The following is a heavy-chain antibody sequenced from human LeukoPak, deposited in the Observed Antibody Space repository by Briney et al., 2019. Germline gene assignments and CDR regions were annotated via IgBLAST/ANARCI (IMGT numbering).Heavy chain of an antibody. J-gene: IGHJ3*01. CDR3: ARIRDGYNDAYDV. D-gene: IGHD5-24*01. CDR1: GYTFTKSY. Sequence: ASVKVSCKASGYTFTKSYIHWVRQAPGQRLEWMGLINPGGDNTDYAQNFQGRLTMTSDTSARTVYMELSSLRSDDTAVYYCARIRDGYNDAYDVWGQGTLVTVTS. CDR2: INPGGDNT. V-gene: IGHV1-46*01.